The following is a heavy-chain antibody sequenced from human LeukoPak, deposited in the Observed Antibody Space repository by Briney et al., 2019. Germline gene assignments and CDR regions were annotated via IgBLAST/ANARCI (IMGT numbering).Heavy chain of an antibody. CDR1: GGTFSSYA. V-gene: IGHV1-69*05. Sequence: ASVKVSCKAPGGTFSSYAISWVRQAPGQGLEWMGGIIPIFGTANYAQKFQGRVTITTDESTSTAYMELSSLRSEDTAVYYCATVQVHYGGNSVAFDYWGQGTLVTVSS. J-gene: IGHJ4*02. D-gene: IGHD4-23*01. CDR3: ATVQVHYGGNSVAFDY. CDR2: IIPIFGTA.